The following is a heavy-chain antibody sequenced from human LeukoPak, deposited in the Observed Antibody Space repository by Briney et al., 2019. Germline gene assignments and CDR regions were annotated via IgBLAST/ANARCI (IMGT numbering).Heavy chain of an antibody. CDR2: IYHSGST. CDR3: ARVTGGYSSGWYFGYFDY. J-gene: IGHJ4*02. D-gene: IGHD6-19*01. V-gene: IGHV4-4*02. Sequence: SGTLSLTCAVSGGSISSSNWWSWVRQPPGEGLEWIGEIYHSGSTNYNPSLKSRVTISVDKSKNQFSLKLSSVTAADTAVYYCARVTGGYSSGWYFGYFDYWGQGTLVTVSS. CDR1: GGSISSSNW.